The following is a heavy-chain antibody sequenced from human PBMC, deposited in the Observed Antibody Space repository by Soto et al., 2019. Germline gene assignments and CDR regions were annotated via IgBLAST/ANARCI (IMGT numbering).Heavy chain of an antibody. V-gene: IGHV1-46*01. D-gene: IGHD1-26*01. J-gene: IGHJ6*02. CDR2: ISPYAVST. Sequence: QVHLVQSGTEVKKPGAAVKVSCKASGFTFTNYFFHWVRQAPRQGLELMGIISPYAVSTNYVQSFQVRVTRTSDTSTSTVYMELSSLRSEDTAVYYCARGDGRGSIVFYYYYGMDVWGHGTTVTVSS. CDR3: ARGDGRGSIVFYYYYGMDV. CDR1: GFTFTNYF.